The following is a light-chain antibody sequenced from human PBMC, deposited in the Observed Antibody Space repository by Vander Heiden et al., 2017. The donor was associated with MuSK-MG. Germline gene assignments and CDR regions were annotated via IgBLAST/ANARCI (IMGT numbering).Light chain of an antibody. CDR3: SQSIQVPLT. Sequence: DIVMTQTPLSLSVTPGQSASVSCKSSQSLLNSDGKTYLYWYLQKPCQSPQLLIYEVSNRCSGVPDRFRGTGSGTDFTLKINLVDAAHLGVYYCSQSIQVPLTFGQWTRLEIK. V-gene: IGKV2D-29*02. CDR1: QSLLNSDGKTY. J-gene: IGKJ5*01. CDR2: EVS.